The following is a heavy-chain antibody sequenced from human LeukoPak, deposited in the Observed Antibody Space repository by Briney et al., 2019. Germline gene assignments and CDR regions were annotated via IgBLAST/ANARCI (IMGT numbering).Heavy chain of an antibody. V-gene: IGHV4-4*07. J-gene: IGHJ6*03. CDR1: GGSISSYY. Sequence: PSETLSLTCTVSGGSISSYYWSWIRQPAGKGLEWIGRIYTSGSTNYNPSLKSRVTISADTSKNQFSLKLSSVTAADTAVYYCAREAGITGTRGYYYYYMDVWGKGTTVTVSS. D-gene: IGHD1-20*01. CDR2: IYTSGST. CDR3: AREAGITGTRGYYYYYMDV.